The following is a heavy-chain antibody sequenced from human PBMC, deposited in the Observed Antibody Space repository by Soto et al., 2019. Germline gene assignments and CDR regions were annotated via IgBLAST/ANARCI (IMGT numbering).Heavy chain of an antibody. J-gene: IGHJ4*02. Sequence: QVQLVQSGAEVKKPGSSVKVSCKASGGTFSSYAISWVRQAPGQGLEWMGGIIPIFGTANYAQKFQGRVTITADESTSTAYMELSSLRSEDTAVYYRARDLGEVRYGSGSYRYWGQGTLVTVSS. D-gene: IGHD3-10*01. V-gene: IGHV1-69*01. CDR2: IIPIFGTA. CDR3: ARDLGEVRYGSGSYRY. CDR1: GGTFSSYA.